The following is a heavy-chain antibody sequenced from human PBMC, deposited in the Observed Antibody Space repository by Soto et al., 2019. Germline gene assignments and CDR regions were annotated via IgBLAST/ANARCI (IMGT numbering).Heavy chain of an antibody. CDR2: IANDGRDK. CDR1: GFPFSNYG. D-gene: IGHD2-2*01. Sequence: PGGSLRLSCAASGFPFSNYGMHWVRQAPGKGLEWVAVIANDGRDKHYADSVKGRFTISRDNSKNTLHLQMNSLRPEDTAVYYCSKDRIRGPVVYYFDYWGQGTPVTVSS. CDR3: SKDRIRGPVVYYFDY. V-gene: IGHV3-30*18. J-gene: IGHJ4*02.